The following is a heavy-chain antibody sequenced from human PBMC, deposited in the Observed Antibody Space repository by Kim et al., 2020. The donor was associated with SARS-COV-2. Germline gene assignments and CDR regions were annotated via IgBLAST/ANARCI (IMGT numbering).Heavy chain of an antibody. Sequence: ASLKVSCKASGYTFTSYDLNWVRQATGQGLEWMGWMNPNIGNAGYAQKFQGRVTMTMDPSITTAYMELSSLRSEDTAVYYCARGVRTISNYDYWGQGTLVTVSS. J-gene: IGHJ4*02. D-gene: IGHD3-9*01. CDR1: GYTFTSYD. V-gene: IGHV1-8*01. CDR2: MNPNIGNA. CDR3: ARGVRTISNYDY.